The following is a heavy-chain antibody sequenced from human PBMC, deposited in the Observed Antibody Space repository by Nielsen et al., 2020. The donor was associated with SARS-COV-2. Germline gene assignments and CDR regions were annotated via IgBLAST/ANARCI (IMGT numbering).Heavy chain of an antibody. CDR1: GFTFSSYY. CDR2: INTDGSRS. J-gene: IGHJ4*02. D-gene: IGHD3-22*01. Sequence: GESLKISCVGSGFTFSSYYMNWVRQAPGKGLMWVSRINTDGSRSAYADSVKGRFTISRDNARDTLYLQMNSLSAEDTAVYYCVRVRDDGYYYDTGPFYYWGQGALVTVSS. V-gene: IGHV3-74*01. CDR3: VRVRDDGYYYDTGPFYY.